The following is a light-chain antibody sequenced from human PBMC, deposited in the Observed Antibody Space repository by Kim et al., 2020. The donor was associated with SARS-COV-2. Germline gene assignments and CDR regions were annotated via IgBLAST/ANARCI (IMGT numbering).Light chain of an antibody. Sequence: GQSVTISCTGSSSDIGGYKYVSWYQQHPGKAPRLLIYEVNKRPSGVPDRFYGSKSGNTASLTVSGLQPEDEADYYCSSYTDSNTLIFGTGTKVTVL. CDR3: SSYTDSNTLI. CDR1: SSDIGGYKY. CDR2: EVN. J-gene: IGLJ1*01. V-gene: IGLV2-8*01.